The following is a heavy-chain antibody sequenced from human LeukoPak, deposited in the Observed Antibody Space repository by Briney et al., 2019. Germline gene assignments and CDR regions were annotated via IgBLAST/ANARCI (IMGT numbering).Heavy chain of an antibody. CDR3: ARDNPPDY. J-gene: IGHJ4*02. V-gene: IGHV3-7*03. CDR1: GFTFSSSW. CDR2: RKQDGSEK. Sequence: GGSLRLSCVASGFTFSSSWLSWVRQGPGKGLEWVANRKQDGSEKSYVESVRGRFTISRDNAKNSLSLQLNSLRAEDTALYYCARDNPPDYWGQGTLVTVSS.